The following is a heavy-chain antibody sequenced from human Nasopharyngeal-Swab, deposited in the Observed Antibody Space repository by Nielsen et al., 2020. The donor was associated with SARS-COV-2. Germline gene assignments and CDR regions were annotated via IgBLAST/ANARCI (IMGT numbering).Heavy chain of an antibody. D-gene: IGHD6-6*01. CDR3: ARDRGQFVRADYFDY. J-gene: IGHJ4*02. Sequence: VRQAPGKGLEWVSSISSSSSYIYYADSVKGRFTISRDNSKNTLYLQMNSLRAEDTAVYYCARDRGQFVRADYFDYWGQGTLVTVSS. CDR2: ISSSSSYI. V-gene: IGHV3-21*01.